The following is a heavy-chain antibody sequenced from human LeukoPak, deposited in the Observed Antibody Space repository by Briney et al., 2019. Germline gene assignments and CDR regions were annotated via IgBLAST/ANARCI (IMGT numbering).Heavy chain of an antibody. CDR1: GFTFSSYS. J-gene: IGHJ4*02. D-gene: IGHD6-13*01. CDR3: AKEAAAGPEHYFDY. Sequence: PGGSLRLSCATSGFTFSSYSMNWVRQAPGKGLEWVSAISGSGGSTYYADSVKGRFTISRDNSKNTLYLQMNSLRAEDTAVYYCAKEAAAGPEHYFDYWGQGTLVTVSS. V-gene: IGHV3-23*01. CDR2: ISGSGGST.